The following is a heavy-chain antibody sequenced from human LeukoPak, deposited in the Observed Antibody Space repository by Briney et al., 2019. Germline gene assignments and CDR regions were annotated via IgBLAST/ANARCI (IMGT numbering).Heavy chain of an antibody. CDR2: IYPGDSDT. D-gene: IGHD6-13*01. J-gene: IGHJ4*02. CDR3: ARVRMQQLEDYGEYFDY. Sequence: GESLKISCKGSGYSFTSYWIGWVRQMPGKGLEWMGIIYPGDSDTRYSPSFQGQVTISADKSISTAYLQWSSLKASDTAMYYCARVRMQQLEDYGEYFDYWGQGTLVTVSS. CDR1: GYSFTSYW. V-gene: IGHV5-51*01.